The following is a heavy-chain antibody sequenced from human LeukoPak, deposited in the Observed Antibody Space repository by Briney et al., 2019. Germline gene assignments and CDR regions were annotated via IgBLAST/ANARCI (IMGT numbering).Heavy chain of an antibody. J-gene: IGHJ3*02. CDR1: GFILSNWH. Sequence: GAPLTLFCAACGFILSNWHINWLRQARTGGGEWISYISSSGRTIYYADSVKGRFTISRDNAKNSLSLQMNGLRVEDTALYYCAREEHYYDAFDMWGQGTMVTVSS. D-gene: IGHD3-10*01. CDR3: AREEHYYDAFDM. V-gene: IGHV3-11*04. CDR2: ISSSGRTI.